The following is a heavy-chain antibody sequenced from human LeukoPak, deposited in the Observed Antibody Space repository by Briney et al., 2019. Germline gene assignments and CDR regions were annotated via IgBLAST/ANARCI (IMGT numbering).Heavy chain of an antibody. J-gene: IGHJ6*02. V-gene: IGHV1-8*01. CDR2: MNPNSGNT. D-gene: IGHD3-10*01. CDR3: ARVFPSSGSYFGYYYYYGMDV. CDR1: GYTFTSYH. Sequence: ASVKVSCKASGYTFTSYHINWVRQATGQGLEWMGWMNPNSGNTGYAQKFQGRVTMTSNTSISTAYMELSSLRSEDTAVYYCARVFPSSGSYFGYYYYYGMDVGGQGTTVTVSS.